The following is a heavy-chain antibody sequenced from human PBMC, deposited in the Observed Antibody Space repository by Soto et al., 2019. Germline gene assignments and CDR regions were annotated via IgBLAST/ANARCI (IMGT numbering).Heavy chain of an antibody. D-gene: IGHD2-2*01. CDR2: INRSGST. Sequence: SETLSLTCAVYGGSFSGYYWSWIRQPPGKGLEWIGEINRSGSTNYNPSLKSRVTISVDTSKNQFSLKLSSVTAADTAVYYCAREYIVVVPAAYNWFDPWGQGTLVTVPQ. CDR3: AREYIVVVPAAYNWFDP. J-gene: IGHJ5*02. CDR1: GGSFSGYY. V-gene: IGHV4-34*01.